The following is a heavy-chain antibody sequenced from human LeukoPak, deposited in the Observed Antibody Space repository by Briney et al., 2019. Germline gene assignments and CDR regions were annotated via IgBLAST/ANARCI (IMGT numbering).Heavy chain of an antibody. CDR3: AKSQLRIYYFDY. Sequence: GGSLRLSCAASGFIFTKYWVHWVRQAPGKGLVWVSHVNSDGSATSYADSVKGRFTISRDNSKNTLYLQMNSLRAEDTAVYYCAKSQLRIYYFDYWGQGTLVTVSS. V-gene: IGHV3-74*01. CDR1: GFIFTKYW. CDR2: VNSDGSAT. J-gene: IGHJ4*02. D-gene: IGHD2-2*01.